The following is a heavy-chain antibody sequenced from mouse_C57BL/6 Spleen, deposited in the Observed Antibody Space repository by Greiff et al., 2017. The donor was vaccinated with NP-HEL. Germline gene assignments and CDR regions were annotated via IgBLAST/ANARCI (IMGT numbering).Heavy chain of an antibody. V-gene: IGHV1-50*01. CDR3: ARGADYFDY. J-gene: IGHJ2*01. CDR1: GYTFTSYW. CDR2: IDPSDSYT. Sequence: QVQLQQPGAELVKPGASVKLSCKASGYTFTSYWMQWVKQRPGQGLEWIGEIDPSDSYTNYNQKFKGKATLTVDTSSSTAYIQLSSLTSEDSAVYYCARGADYFDYWGQGTTLTVSS.